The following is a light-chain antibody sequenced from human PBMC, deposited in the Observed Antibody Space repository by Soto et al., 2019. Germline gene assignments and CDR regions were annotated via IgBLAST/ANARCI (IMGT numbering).Light chain of an antibody. CDR3: AAWDDSLNGVV. V-gene: IGLV1-44*01. CDR1: SSNIGSNT. CDR2: SNN. J-gene: IGLJ2*01. Sequence: VLTQPPSASGTPGQRVTISCSGSSSNIGSNTVNWYQQPPGTAPKLLIYSNNQRPSGVPDRFSGSKSGTSASLAISGLQSEDEADYYCAAWDDSLNGVVFGGGTQLTVL.